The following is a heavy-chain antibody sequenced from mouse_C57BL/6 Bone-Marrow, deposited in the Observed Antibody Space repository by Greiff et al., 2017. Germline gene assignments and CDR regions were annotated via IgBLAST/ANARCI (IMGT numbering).Heavy chain of an antibody. V-gene: IGHV1-77*01. CDR2: IGPGSGST. D-gene: IGHD1-1*01. CDR3: ARSDYGSSYYFDY. CDR1: GYTFTDYY. Sequence: VQLQQSGAELVKPGASVKISCKASGYTFTDYYINWVQQRPGQGLEWIGKIGPGSGSTYYNEKFKGKATLTADKSSSTAYMQLSSLTSEDSAVYFCARSDYGSSYYFDYWGQGTTLTVPS. J-gene: IGHJ2*01.